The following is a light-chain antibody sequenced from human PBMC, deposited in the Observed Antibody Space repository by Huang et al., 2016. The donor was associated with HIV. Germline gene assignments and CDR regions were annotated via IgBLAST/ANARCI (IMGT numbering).Light chain of an antibody. CDR3: QQYSTFPWT. Sequence: DIQMTQSPSALSASVGDRVTITCRASQGITTWLAWYQQAPGKAPKLLIYDASSLEFGVPSRFSGSGSGKEFTLTISSLQPDDFATYYCQQYSTFPWTFGQGTKVEIK. CDR2: DAS. J-gene: IGKJ1*01. CDR1: QGITTW. V-gene: IGKV1-5*01.